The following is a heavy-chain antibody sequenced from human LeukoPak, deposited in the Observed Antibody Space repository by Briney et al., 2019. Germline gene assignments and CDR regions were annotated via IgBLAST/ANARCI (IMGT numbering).Heavy chain of an antibody. Sequence: PGGSLRLSCAASGFTFSGYWMHWVRQAPGKGLVWVSHIKSDGSSTSYADSVKGRFTIFRDSAKNTLFLQMNSLRDEDTAVYYCARDKSSGWSPLDYWGQGTLVTVSS. CDR2: IKSDGSST. V-gene: IGHV3-74*01. CDR1: GFTFSGYW. D-gene: IGHD6-19*01. J-gene: IGHJ4*02. CDR3: ARDKSSGWSPLDY.